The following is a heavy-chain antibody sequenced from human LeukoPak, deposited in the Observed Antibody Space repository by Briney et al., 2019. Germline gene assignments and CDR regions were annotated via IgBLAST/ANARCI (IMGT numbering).Heavy chain of an antibody. V-gene: IGHV4-34*01. CDR1: GGSFSGYY. D-gene: IGHD3-10*01. J-gene: IGHJ6*02. Sequence: TSETLSLTCAVYGGSFSGYYWSWIRQPPGKGLEWIGEINHSGSTNYNPSLKSRVTISVDTSKNQFSLKLSSVTAADTAVYCCARGVGRGHYYGMDVWGQGTTVTVSS. CDR3: ARGVGRGHYYGMDV. CDR2: INHSGST.